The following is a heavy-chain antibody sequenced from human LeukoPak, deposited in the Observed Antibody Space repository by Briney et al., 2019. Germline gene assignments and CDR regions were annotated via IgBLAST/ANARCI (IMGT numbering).Heavy chain of an antibody. Sequence: GGSLRLSCAASGFTVSSNFMSWVRQAPGEGLEWVSVIYSGGSTYYADSVKGRFTISRDNSKNTLYLQMNSLRAEDTAVYYCARRGSYYSFDSWGQGTLVTVSS. CDR1: GFTVSSNF. J-gene: IGHJ4*02. CDR2: IYSGGST. CDR3: ARRGSYYSFDS. V-gene: IGHV3-66*04. D-gene: IGHD1-26*01.